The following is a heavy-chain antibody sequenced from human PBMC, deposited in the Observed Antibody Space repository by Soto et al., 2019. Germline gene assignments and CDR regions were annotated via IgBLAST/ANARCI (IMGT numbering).Heavy chain of an antibody. CDR1: GYTFTSYD. Sequence: ASVKVSCKASGYTFTSYDINWVRQATGQGLEWMGWMNPNSGNTGYAQKFQGRVTMTRNTSISTAYMELSSLRSEDTAVYYCARRRIGGKHFDYWGQGTLVTVYS. CDR2: MNPNSGNT. CDR3: ARRRIGGKHFDY. D-gene: IGHD2-15*01. J-gene: IGHJ4*02. V-gene: IGHV1-8*01.